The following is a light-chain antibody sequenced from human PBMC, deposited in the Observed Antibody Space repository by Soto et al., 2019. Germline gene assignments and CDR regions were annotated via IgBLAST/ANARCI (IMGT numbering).Light chain of an antibody. CDR3: QQYGRSSLMYT. CDR2: GAS. Sequence: EIVLTQSPGTLSLSPGERATLSCRASQSITSTFLAWYQQKPGQAPRLLIYGASSRATGIPDRFSGSGSERDFTLTISRLEPEDFAVYFCQQYGRSSLMYTFGQGTKLEIK. CDR1: QSITSTF. J-gene: IGKJ2*01. V-gene: IGKV3-20*01.